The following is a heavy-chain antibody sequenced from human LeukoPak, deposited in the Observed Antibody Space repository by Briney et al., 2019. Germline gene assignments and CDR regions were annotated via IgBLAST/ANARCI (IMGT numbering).Heavy chain of an antibody. CDR3: AREGGVVVAASLYYYYGMDV. CDR2: IKQDGSEK. D-gene: IGHD2-15*01. CDR1: GFTFSSYW. Sequence: GGSLRLSCAASGFTFSSYWMSWFRQAPGKGLEWVANIKQDGSEKYYMDSVKGRFTISRDNAKNSLYLQMNSLRAEDTAVYYCAREGGVVVAASLYYYYGMDVWGQGTTVTVSS. V-gene: IGHV3-7*01. J-gene: IGHJ6*02.